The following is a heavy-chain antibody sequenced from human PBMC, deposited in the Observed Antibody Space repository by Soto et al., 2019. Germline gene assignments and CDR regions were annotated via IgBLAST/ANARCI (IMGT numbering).Heavy chain of an antibody. CDR1: GGSISGSY. CDR2: VYYTGST. V-gene: IGHV4-59*01. J-gene: IGHJ4*02. Sequence: SETLSLTCSVSGGSISGSYWSWTRQSPGKGLEWLGYVYYTGSTNYSPSLRSRVSISVDTSKNEFSLRLSSVTAADTAVYFCARSVAVPGAHIDYWGQGTQVTVSS. D-gene: IGHD6-19*01. CDR3: ARSVAVPGAHIDY.